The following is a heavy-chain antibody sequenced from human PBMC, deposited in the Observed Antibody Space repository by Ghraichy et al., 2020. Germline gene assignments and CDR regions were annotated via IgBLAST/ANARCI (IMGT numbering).Heavy chain of an antibody. D-gene: IGHD6-13*01. CDR3: AKNRGNSNWYPIDY. Sequence: GGSLRLSCAASGFSFSTYALSWVRQAPGKGLEWVSGISGGGGTTYYSDSGKGRFTISRDNTNNTLYLQMNSLRVDDTAFYYCAKNRGNSNWYPIDYWGRGTLVTVSS. J-gene: IGHJ4*02. CDR1: GFSFSTYA. CDR2: ISGGGGTT. V-gene: IGHV3-23*01.